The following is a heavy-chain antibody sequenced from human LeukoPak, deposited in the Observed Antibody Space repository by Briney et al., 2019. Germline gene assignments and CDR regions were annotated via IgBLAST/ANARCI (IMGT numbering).Heavy chain of an antibody. Sequence: GASVKVSCKASGYTFTGNYMHWVRQAPGQGLEWMGWINSNSGGTNYAQKFQDRVTMTRDTSISAVYMELSRLRSDDTAVYYCARDLATVLTPYFDFWGQGTLVTVSS. D-gene: IGHD4-23*01. CDR2: INSNSGGT. J-gene: IGHJ4*02. CDR1: GYTFTGNY. V-gene: IGHV1-2*02. CDR3: ARDLATVLTPYFDF.